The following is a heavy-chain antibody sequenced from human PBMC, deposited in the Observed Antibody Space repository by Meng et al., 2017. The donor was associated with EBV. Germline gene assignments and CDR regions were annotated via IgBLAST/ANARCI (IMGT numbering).Heavy chain of an antibody. CDR1: GYAFPSYI. D-gene: IGHD2-21*01. V-gene: IGHV1-3*01. CDR3: VRGPPVGVPGPGDY. CDR2: INVGVGYT. J-gene: IGHJ4*02. Sequence: VQLVPSGAEVKNPWASVKVSCKASGYAFPSYILHWVRQAPGQRLEWMGWINVGVGYTKYSQKFQGRVTISSDTSATTGYMELSSLRSEDTAVYYCVRGPPVGVPGPGDYWGQGTLVTVSS.